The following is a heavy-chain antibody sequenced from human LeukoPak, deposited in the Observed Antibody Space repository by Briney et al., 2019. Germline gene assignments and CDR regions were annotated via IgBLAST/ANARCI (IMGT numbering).Heavy chain of an antibody. D-gene: IGHD4-11*01. CDR1: GYSFTGNY. CDR3: AREGYSSY. CDR2: VNPNSGGT. V-gene: IGHV1-2*02. Sequence: ASGKVAGKASGYSFTGNYMHGVQQAPGQGLEWMGWVNPNSGGTTYAQKFQGRVSMTRDTSISTHYIEQSRLRSDDTAVYYCAREGYSSYWGQGTLVTVSS. J-gene: IGHJ4*02.